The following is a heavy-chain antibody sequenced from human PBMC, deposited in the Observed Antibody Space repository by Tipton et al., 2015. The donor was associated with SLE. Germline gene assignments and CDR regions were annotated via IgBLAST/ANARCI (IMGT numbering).Heavy chain of an antibody. CDR3: ARAGRAWNLFDY. V-gene: IGHV4-38-2*01. CDR1: GGSSSGYY. J-gene: IGHJ4*01. Sequence: TLSLTCAVSGGSSSGYYWGWIRQPPGKGLEWIGRIYHSGSTYYNPSLQSRVTISVDTSKNQFSLKLSSVTAADTAVYYCARAGRAWNLFDYWGQGTLVTVSS. CDR2: IYHSGST. D-gene: IGHD1-1*01.